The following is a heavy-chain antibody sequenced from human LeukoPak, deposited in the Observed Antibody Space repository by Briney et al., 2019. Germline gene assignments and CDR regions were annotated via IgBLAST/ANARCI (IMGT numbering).Heavy chain of an antibody. CDR2: ISGSGGST. V-gene: IGHV3-23*01. Sequence: GGSLRLSCAASGFTFSSYAMSWVRQAPGKGLEWVSAISGSGGSTYYADSVKGRFTISRDNSKNTLYLQMNSLRAEDTAVYYCANSPPGAGTAYYYYGMDVWGQGTTVTVSS. CDR3: ANSPPGAGTAYYYYGMDV. D-gene: IGHD1-1*01. CDR1: GFTFSSYA. J-gene: IGHJ6*02.